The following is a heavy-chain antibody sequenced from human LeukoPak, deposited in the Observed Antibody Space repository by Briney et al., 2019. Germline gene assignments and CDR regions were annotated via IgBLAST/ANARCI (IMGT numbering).Heavy chain of an antibody. Sequence: SETLSLTCAVSGYSISSGYYWGWIRQPPGKGLEWIGSIYHSGSTYYNPSLKSRVTISVDTSKNQFSLKLSSVTAADTAVYYCARAGNPGGNLASYGDYSDRGSWFDPWGQGTLVTVSS. V-gene: IGHV4-38-2*01. CDR3: ARAGNPGGNLASYGDYSDRGSWFDP. CDR1: GYSISSGYY. J-gene: IGHJ5*02. CDR2: IYHSGST. D-gene: IGHD4-17*01.